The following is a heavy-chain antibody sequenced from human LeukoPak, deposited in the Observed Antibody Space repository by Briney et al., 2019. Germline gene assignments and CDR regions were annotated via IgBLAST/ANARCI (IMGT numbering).Heavy chain of an antibody. D-gene: IGHD3-9*01. V-gene: IGHV3-7*03. CDR2: IKHDGGDK. Sequence: GGSLRLSCAASGFTFSSYWMSGVRQAPGKGLEWVANIKHDGGDKHYVDSVKGRFTIARDSAKNSLNLQMNSLRAEDTAVYYCARGGNYDILTGYIFYYWGQGTLVTVSS. CDR1: GFTFSSYW. J-gene: IGHJ4*02. CDR3: ARGGNYDILTGYIFYY.